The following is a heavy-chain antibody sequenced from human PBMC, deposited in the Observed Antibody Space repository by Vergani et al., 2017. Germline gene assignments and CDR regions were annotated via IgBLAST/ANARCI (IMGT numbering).Heavy chain of an antibody. J-gene: IGHJ4*02. Sequence: QVQLVQSGSELKKPGASVKVSCKASEYTFTDYYIHWVRQAPGQGLEWMGWINPNTGATNYPQKFQGRVTMTRDTSISTTYMELSRLRSDDTAIYYCARDRQNWLLGTSCLIFWGQGTLVTVSS. CDR1: EYTFTDYY. CDR2: INPNTGAT. D-gene: IGHD2-2*01. V-gene: IGHV1-2*02. CDR3: ARDRQNWLLGTSCLIF.